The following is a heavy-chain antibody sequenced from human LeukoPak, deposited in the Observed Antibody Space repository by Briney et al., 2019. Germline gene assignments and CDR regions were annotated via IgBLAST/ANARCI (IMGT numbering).Heavy chain of an antibody. CDR3: ARGITCDY. J-gene: IGHJ4*02. CDR1: GFTFGDYA. Sequence: GRSQRLSCTASGFTFGDYAMSWVRQAPGKGLEWVANIKEDGSARYYVDSVKGRFTISRDNAKNSLYLQMSSLRAEDSAAYYCARGITCDYWGQGTLVTVSS. D-gene: IGHD5-24*01. V-gene: IGHV3-7*04. CDR2: IKEDGSAR.